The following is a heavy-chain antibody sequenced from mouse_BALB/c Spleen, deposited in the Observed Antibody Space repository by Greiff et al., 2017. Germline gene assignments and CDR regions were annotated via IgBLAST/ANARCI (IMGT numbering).Heavy chain of an antibody. J-gene: IGHJ2*01. CDR1: GYTFTDYE. V-gene: IGHV1-15*01. D-gene: IGHD1-1*01. Sequence: VQLQQSGAELVRPGASVTLSCKASGYTFTDYEMHWVKQTPVHGLEWIGAIDPETGGTAYNQKFKGKATLTADKSSSTAYMELRSLTSEDSAVYYCTRRVITTVVTFDYWGQGTTITVSS. CDR2: IDPETGGT. CDR3: TRRVITTVVTFDY.